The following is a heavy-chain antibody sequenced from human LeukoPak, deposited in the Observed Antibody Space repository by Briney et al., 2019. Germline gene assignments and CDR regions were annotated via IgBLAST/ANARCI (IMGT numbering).Heavy chain of an antibody. CDR1: GFTFSSYG. Sequence: PGGSLRLSCAASGFTFSSYGMHWVRQAPGKGLEWVAVISYDGSNKYYADSVKGRFTISRDNSKNTLCLQMNSLRAEDTAVYYCAKDLAWGGYYYYYGMDVWGQGTTVTVSS. V-gene: IGHV3-30*18. D-gene: IGHD2-21*01. CDR2: ISYDGSNK. CDR3: AKDLAWGGYYYYYGMDV. J-gene: IGHJ6*02.